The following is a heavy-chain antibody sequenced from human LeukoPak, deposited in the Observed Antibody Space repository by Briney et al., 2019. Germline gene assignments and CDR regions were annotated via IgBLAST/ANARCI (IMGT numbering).Heavy chain of an antibody. Sequence: GGSLRLSCLASGFTFSSYVMNWVRQTPGKGLEWVSSISVSGGSTFYADSVKGRFTISRDNAKNSLYLQMNSLRAEDTAVYYCARGPWNDPWGQGTLVTVSS. CDR2: ISVSGGST. CDR3: ARGPWNDP. J-gene: IGHJ5*02. D-gene: IGHD1-1*01. CDR1: GFTFSSYV. V-gene: IGHV3-23*01.